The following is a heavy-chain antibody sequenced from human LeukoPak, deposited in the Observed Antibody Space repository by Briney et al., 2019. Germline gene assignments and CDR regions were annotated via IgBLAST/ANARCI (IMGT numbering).Heavy chain of an antibody. J-gene: IGHJ5*02. CDR1: GYKFSDYY. CDR2: INPKSGAS. V-gene: IGHV1-2*02. Sequence: GASVKVPCKPSGYKFSDYYIHWVRQAPGQGLEWMGWINPKSGASSSAQSFQGRVTMTRDTSLNTLYMELSRLTSDDTAVYFCARGTVTTSFVLSGWFDPWGPGALVTVSS. D-gene: IGHD4-17*01. CDR3: ARGTVTTSFVLSGWFDP.